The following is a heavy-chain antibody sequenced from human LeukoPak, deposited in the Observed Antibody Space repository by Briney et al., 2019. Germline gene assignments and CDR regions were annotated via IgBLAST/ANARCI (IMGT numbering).Heavy chain of an antibody. V-gene: IGHV3-48*04. Sequence: PGGSLRLSCAASGFTFSDYSMNWVRQAPGKGLEWVSYISFSVNTKYYGDSVKGRFTISRDNAKNSLYLHMDSLRAEDTAVYYCARDLSYYDFWSGSHPHDAFDIWGQGTMVTVSS. CDR2: ISFSVNTK. J-gene: IGHJ3*02. D-gene: IGHD3-3*01. CDR3: ARDLSYYDFWSGSHPHDAFDI. CDR1: GFTFSDYS.